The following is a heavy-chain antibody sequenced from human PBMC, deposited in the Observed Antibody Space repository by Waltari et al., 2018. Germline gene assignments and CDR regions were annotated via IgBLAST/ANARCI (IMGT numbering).Heavy chain of an antibody. J-gene: IGHJ4*02. V-gene: IGHV4-39*01. CDR2: IYYSGTT. CDR3: ARQGYYDESGHD. Sequence: QLELQESGPGLVKPSATLSPTCSVSGGPIRRSGYYWVWVRQPPGQGVEWIGSIYYSGTTYYNPSLNSRVTISVDTSKSQFSLKLTSVTAADTAMYCCARQGYYDESGHDWGQGTLVTVSS. CDR1: GGPIRRSGYY. D-gene: IGHD3-22*01.